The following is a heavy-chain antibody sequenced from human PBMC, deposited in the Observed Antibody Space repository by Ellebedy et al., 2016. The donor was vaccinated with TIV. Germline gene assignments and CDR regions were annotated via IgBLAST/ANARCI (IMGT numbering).Heavy chain of an antibody. V-gene: IGHV4-59*01. D-gene: IGHD7-27*01. J-gene: IGHJ5*02. CDR1: GGSINSNY. CDR2: ISYTGTT. Sequence: SETLSLTCTVSGGSINSNYRSWFRQTPGKGLEWLGHISYTGTTNYNPSLKSRVTISGDTSKNQFSLRLSSVTAADTAVYYCARQLGMKRAIWDLWGQGTLVTVSS. CDR3: ARQLGMKRAIWDL.